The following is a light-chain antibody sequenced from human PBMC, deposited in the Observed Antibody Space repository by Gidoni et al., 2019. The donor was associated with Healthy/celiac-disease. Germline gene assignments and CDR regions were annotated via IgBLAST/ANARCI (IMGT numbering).Light chain of an antibody. Sequence: AIRITQSPSSLSASTGDRVTITCRASQCIRRYLAWYQQKPGKAPKLLIYVASTFQSGVPSKFSGSGSGTDFTLTISCLQSEDCATYYCQQYYSYPPTFGPGTKVDIK. CDR3: QQYYSYPPT. CDR2: VAS. CDR1: QCIRRY. V-gene: IGKV1-8*01. J-gene: IGKJ3*01.